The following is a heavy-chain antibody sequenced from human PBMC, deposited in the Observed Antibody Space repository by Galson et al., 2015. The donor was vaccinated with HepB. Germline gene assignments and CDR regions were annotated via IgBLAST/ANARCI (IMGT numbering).Heavy chain of an antibody. CDR1: GYEFSSYS. J-gene: IGHJ5*01. Sequence: QSGAEVKKPGESLRISCEASGYEFSSYSITWVRQMPEKGLERMGRIDPSNSYSNYSPSFQGHVTMSVDKSINTAYLQWSSLKASDTATYYCARQGSGWYSGGNWFDSWSQGTQVTVSS. D-gene: IGHD6-19*01. CDR2: IDPSNSYS. CDR3: ARQGSGWYSGGNWFDS. V-gene: IGHV5-10-1*01.